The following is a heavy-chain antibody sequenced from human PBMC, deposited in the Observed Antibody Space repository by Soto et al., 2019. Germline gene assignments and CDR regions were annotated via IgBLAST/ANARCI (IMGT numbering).Heavy chain of an antibody. V-gene: IGHV4-38-2*02. CDR3: ARDGWVVVVTAVLGYYYYYYGMDV. J-gene: IGHJ6*02. CDR2: IYHSGST. CDR1: GYSISSGYY. D-gene: IGHD2-2*01. Sequence: PSETLSLTCAVSGYSISSGYYWGWLRQPPGKGLEWIGSIYHSGSTYYNPSLKSRVTISVDTSNNQFSLKLSSVTAADTAVYYCARDGWVVVVTAVLGYYYYYYGMDVWGQGTTVTVSS.